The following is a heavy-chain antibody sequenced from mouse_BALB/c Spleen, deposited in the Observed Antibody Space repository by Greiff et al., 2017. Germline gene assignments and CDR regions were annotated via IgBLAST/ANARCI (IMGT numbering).Heavy chain of an antibody. Sequence: QVQLKESGPGLVAPSQSLSITCTVSGFSLTSYGVHWVRQPPGKGLEWLGVIWAGGSTNYNSALMSRLSISKDNSKSQVFLKMNSLQTDDTAMYYCASYYGNGAYWGQGTLVTVSA. D-gene: IGHD2-1*01. CDR3: ASYYGNGAY. CDR2: IWAGGST. CDR1: GFSLTSYG. V-gene: IGHV2-9*02. J-gene: IGHJ3*01.